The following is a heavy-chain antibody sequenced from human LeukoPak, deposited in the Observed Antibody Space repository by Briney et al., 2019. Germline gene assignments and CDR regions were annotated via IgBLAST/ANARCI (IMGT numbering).Heavy chain of an antibody. CDR2: ISWNSGNI. V-gene: IGHV3-9*01. Sequence: GGSLRLSCAASGFTFDDYAMHWVRQAPGEGLEWVSGISWNSGNIGYADSVKGRFTISRDNAKNSLYLQMNSLRAEDTALYYCAKGRYSSSHFDYWGQGTLVTVSS. CDR1: GFTFDDYA. J-gene: IGHJ4*02. D-gene: IGHD6-13*01. CDR3: AKGRYSSSHFDY.